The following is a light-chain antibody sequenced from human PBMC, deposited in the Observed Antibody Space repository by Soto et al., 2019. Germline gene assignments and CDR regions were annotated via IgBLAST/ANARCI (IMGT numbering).Light chain of an antibody. J-gene: IGLJ1*01. CDR1: SSDVGSSNL. CDR2: EGT. CDR3: CSFARGSTSYV. V-gene: IGLV2-23*01. Sequence: VLTQPASVSGSPGQSIPISCTGTSSDVGSSNLLSWYQHHPGKAPKLIIYEGTRRPSGVSGRFSGSMSGNTASLTISGLQAEDEAEYYCCSFARGSTSYVFGTGTKVTV.